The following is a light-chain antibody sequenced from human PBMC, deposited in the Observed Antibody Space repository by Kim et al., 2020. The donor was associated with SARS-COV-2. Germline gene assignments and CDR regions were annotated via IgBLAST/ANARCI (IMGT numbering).Light chain of an antibody. CDR2: SNN. V-gene: IGLV1-40*01. CDR3: GSYDNSLGLRI. Sequence: QSVLTQPPSVSAAPGQRVTSSCTGSSTSIGAGYDVHWYQQLLGAAPKLLIYSNNNRPSGDPDRFSGSKSGTSAYLAITGLQAEAEADYYFGSYDNSLGLRIFGSGTKVTVL. J-gene: IGLJ1*01. CDR1: STSIGAGYD.